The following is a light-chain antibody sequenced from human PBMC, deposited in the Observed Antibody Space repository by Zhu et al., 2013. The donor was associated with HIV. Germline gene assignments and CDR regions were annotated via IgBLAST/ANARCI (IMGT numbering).Light chain of an antibody. CDR1: SSDVGGYNY. CDR2: EVS. Sequence: QSALTQPASVSGSPGQSITISCTGTSSDVGGYNYVSWYQQHPGKAPKLMIYEVSKRPSGVSDRFSGSKSGNTASLTISGLQAEDEAHYYCTSYTSSTTLIFGGGTKVTVL. CDR3: TSYTSSTTLI. J-gene: IGLJ2*01. V-gene: IGLV2-14*01.